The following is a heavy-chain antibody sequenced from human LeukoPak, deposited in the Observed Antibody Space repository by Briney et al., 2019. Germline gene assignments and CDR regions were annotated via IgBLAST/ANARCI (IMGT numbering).Heavy chain of an antibody. J-gene: IGHJ4*02. V-gene: IGHV4-38-2*01. Sequence: SETLSLTCAVSGYSLSSGYYWGWIRQPPGKGLEWIGSIYQSGNSYQKSSLKSRLTLSVDTSKNHFSLKVRSVTAADTAVYYCARSPSRYNWNFDYWGQGILVTVSS. CDR1: GYSLSSGYY. CDR3: ARSPSRYNWNFDY. D-gene: IGHD1-20*01. CDR2: IYQSGNS.